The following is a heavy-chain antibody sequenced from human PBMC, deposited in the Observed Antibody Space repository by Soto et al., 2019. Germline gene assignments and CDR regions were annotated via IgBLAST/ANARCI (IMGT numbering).Heavy chain of an antibody. V-gene: IGHV4-59*01. CDR3: ARVWTFHWYFDL. CDR1: GGSISSYY. D-gene: IGHD1-1*01. J-gene: IGHJ2*01. CDR2: INYSGST. Sequence: QVQLQESGPGLVKPSETLSLTCTVSGGSISSYYWSWIRQPPGKGLEWIGYINYSGSTNHNPSLKSLVTTSVDTSKNQFSLKLSSVTAADTAVYYCARVWTFHWYFDLWGRGTLVTVSS.